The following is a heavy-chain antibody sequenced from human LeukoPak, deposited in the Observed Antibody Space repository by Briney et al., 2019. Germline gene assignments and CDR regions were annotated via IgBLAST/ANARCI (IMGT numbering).Heavy chain of an antibody. D-gene: IGHD3-10*01. CDR2: ISYDGSNK. Sequence: GGSLRLSCAASGFTFSSYAMHWVRQAPGKGLEWVAVISYDGSNKYYADSVKGRFTISRDNSKNTLYVQMNSLRADDTAVYYCAKDPGWFGEDKNWYFDLWGRGTLVTVSS. CDR1: GFTFSSYA. CDR3: AKDPGWFGEDKNWYFDL. J-gene: IGHJ2*01. V-gene: IGHV3-30*04.